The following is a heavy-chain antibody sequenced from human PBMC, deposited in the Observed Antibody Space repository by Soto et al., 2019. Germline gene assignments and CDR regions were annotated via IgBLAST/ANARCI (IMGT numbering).Heavy chain of an antibody. CDR1: GFSLSTRGVG. CDR3: AHRPYGYKYYFDY. D-gene: IGHD5-18*01. V-gene: IGHV2-5*02. Sequence: QITLKESGPTLVKPTQTLTLTCTFSGFSLSTRGVGVGWFRQPPGRALEWLALIYWDDDKRYSPSLQNRLTITRDNSKTPVVPTMTNMDPVDTATYYCAHRPYGYKYYFDYWGQGTLVTVSS. J-gene: IGHJ4*02. CDR2: IYWDDDK.